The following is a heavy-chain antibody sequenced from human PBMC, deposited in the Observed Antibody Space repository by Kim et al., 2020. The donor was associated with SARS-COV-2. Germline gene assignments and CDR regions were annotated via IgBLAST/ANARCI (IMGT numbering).Heavy chain of an antibody. D-gene: IGHD3-9*01. CDR3: ARARAPNYDILTGYYDYYYYYGMDV. V-gene: IGHV4-59*13. CDR2: IYYSGST. CDR1: GGSISSYY. Sequence: SETLSLTCTVSGGSISSYYWSWIRQPPGKGLEWIGYIYYSGSTNYNPSLKSRVTISVDTSKNQFSLKLSSVTAADTAVYYCARARAPNYDILTGYYDYYYYYGMDVWGQGTTVTVSS. J-gene: IGHJ6*02.